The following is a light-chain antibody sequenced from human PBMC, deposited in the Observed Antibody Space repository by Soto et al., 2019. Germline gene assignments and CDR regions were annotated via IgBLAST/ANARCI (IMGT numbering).Light chain of an antibody. CDR3: QQRSNWPPFT. CDR1: QSISSY. Sequence: EIVLTQSPATLSLSPGERATLSCRASQSISSYLAWYQQKPGQAPRPLIYDVSNRAPGIPARFSGSGSGTDFTLTISSLEPEDFAVYYCQQRSNWPPFTFGPGTKVDIK. J-gene: IGKJ3*01. CDR2: DVS. V-gene: IGKV3-11*01.